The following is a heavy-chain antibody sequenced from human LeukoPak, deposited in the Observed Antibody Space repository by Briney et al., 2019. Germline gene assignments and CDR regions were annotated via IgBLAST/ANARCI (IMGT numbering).Heavy chain of an antibody. CDR1: GFTFSNAW. J-gene: IGHJ4*02. V-gene: IGHV3-15*01. D-gene: IGHD6-13*01. Sequence: GGSLRLSCAASGFTFSNAWMSWVRQAPGKGLEWVGRIKSKTDGGTTDYAAPVKGRYTISRDDSKNTLYLQMNSLKTEDTAVYYCTTSIAAAGFDYWGQGTLVTVSS. CDR2: IKSKTDGGTT. CDR3: TTSIAAAGFDY.